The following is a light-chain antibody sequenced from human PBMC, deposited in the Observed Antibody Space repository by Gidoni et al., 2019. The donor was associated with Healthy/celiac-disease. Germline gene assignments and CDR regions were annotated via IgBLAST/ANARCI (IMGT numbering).Light chain of an antibody. CDR1: QSISSY. V-gene: IGKV1-39*01. CDR2: AAS. CDR3: QQSYSTPLYT. Sequence: DIQMTQPPSSLSASVGDRVNITCRASQSISSYLNWYKQKPGKAPKLLIYAASSLQSGVPSRFSGSGSGTDFTLTISSLQPEDVATYYCQQSYSTPLYTFGQGTKLEIK. J-gene: IGKJ2*01.